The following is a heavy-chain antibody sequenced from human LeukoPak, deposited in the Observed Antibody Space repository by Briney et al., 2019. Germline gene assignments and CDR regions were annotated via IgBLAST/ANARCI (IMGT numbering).Heavy chain of an antibody. CDR2: ISAYNDNT. D-gene: IGHD5-12*01. CDR1: GYTFTNYH. V-gene: IGHV1-18*04. J-gene: IGHJ5*02. Sequence: ASVKVSCKASGYTFTNYHISWVRQAPGQGLEWMGWISAYNDNTNYAQKVQGRVPMTTDTSTSTAYMELRSLRSDDTAVYYCARKYSGYDSNWFDPWGQGTLVTVSS. CDR3: ARKYSGYDSNWFDP.